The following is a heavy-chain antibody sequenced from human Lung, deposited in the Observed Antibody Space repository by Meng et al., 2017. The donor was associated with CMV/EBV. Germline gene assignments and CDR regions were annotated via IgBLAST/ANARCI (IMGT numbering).Heavy chain of an antibody. D-gene: IGHD4-11*01. CDR2: INHSGGT. CDR3: ARGWTKGGPQIDHKHYTYYCYYFAVDV. CDR1: GASLSDYH. J-gene: IGHJ6*01. V-gene: IGHV4-34*01. Sequence: SETLSLXXGVYGASLSDYHWTWIRQPPGGGLEWLGEINHSGGTNYSPSLTSRVMMSLDTSNNQFSLKVTSVTAADTALYYCARGWTKGGPQIDHKHYTYYCYYFAVDVWGLGTTVTVSS.